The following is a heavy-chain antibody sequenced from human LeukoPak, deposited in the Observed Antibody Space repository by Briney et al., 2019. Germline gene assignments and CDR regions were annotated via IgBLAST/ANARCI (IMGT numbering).Heavy chain of an antibody. CDR2: ISGSGGST. D-gene: IGHD3-10*01. CDR1: GLTFSSYG. Sequence: PGGSLRLSCAASGLTFSSYGMSWVRQAPGKGLEWVSAISGSGGSTYYADSVKGRFTISRDNSKNTLYLQMNSLRAEDTAVYYCASSGSYYNQRDYWGQGTLVTVSS. J-gene: IGHJ4*02. V-gene: IGHV3-23*01. CDR3: ASSGSYYNQRDY.